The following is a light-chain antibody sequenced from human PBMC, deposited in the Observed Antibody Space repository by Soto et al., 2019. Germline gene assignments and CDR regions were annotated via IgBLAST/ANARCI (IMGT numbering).Light chain of an antibody. J-gene: IGKJ2*01. CDR2: GAS. Sequence: EIVLTQSPGTLSLSPGERATLSCRASQSVSSNYLAWYQQKPGQAPRLLIYGASSRTTGIPDRFSGSGSGTDFTLTLSRLEPEDFAVDYCQQYGSSPPYTFGQGTKLEIK. V-gene: IGKV3-20*01. CDR3: QQYGSSPPYT. CDR1: QSVSSNY.